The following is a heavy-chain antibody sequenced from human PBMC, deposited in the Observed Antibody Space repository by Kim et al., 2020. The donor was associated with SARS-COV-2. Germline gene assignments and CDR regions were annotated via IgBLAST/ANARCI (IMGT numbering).Heavy chain of an antibody. D-gene: IGHD1-20*01. CDR3: ARPPRGISRRAFDI. CDR1: GASISSTNYF. V-gene: IGHV4-39*01. Sequence: SETLSLTCTVSGASISSTNYFWGWIRQPPGKGLEWIATVSFSGTTYYNPSFKSRVTISIDTSKNQFSLKLSSVTAADTAIYYCARPPRGISRRAFDIWGQGTMVTVSS. CDR2: VSFSGTT. J-gene: IGHJ3*02.